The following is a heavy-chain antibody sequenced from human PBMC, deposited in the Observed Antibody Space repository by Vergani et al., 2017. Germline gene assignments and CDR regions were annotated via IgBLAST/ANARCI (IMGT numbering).Heavy chain of an antibody. Sequence: QVQLVQSGAEVKEPGASVKVSCEASGYPFTVYFLHWVRQAPGQGLEWMGWVNPNSGDTHYAQTFQGRVTMTRDTSISTAYLELSRLTSDDTAVYFCARLTGTNHVYCLDLWGKGTTVTVSS. V-gene: IGHV1-2*02. CDR1: GYPFTVYF. J-gene: IGHJ6*03. CDR3: ARLTGTNHVYCLDL. CDR2: VNPNSGDT. D-gene: IGHD1-14*01.